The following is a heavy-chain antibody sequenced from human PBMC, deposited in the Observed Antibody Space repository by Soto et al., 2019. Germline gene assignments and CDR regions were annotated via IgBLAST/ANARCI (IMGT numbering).Heavy chain of an antibody. CDR3: ARVRNHGDYVDY. J-gene: IGHJ4*02. D-gene: IGHD4-17*01. CDR1: GFTFSDYY. Sequence: GGSLRLSCAASGFTFSDYYMSWIRQAPGKGLEWVSYISSSSSYTNYADSVKGRFTISRDNAKNSLYLQMNSLRAEDTAVYYCARVRNHGDYVDYWGQGTLVTVSS. CDR2: ISSSSSYT. V-gene: IGHV3-11*05.